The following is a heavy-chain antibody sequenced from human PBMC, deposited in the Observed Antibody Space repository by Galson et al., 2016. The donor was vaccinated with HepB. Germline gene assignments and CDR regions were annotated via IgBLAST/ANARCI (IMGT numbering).Heavy chain of an antibody. Sequence: SLRLSCAASGFTFSVYKMNWVRQVPGKGLEWISNINSDGSVTYYGDSVKGRFTVSRDNAKNSLFLQLNSLRDDDTAVYYCARDWEWASDTWGPGTVVSVSS. CDR3: ARDWEWASDT. CDR1: GFTFSVYK. CDR2: INSDGSVT. V-gene: IGHV3-48*02. D-gene: IGHD3-3*01. J-gene: IGHJ5*02.